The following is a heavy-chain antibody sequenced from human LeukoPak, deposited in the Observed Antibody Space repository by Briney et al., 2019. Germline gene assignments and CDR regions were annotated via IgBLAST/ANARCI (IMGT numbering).Heavy chain of an antibody. CDR2: INSDGSST. CDR1: GFTFSSYW. D-gene: IGHD5-12*01. J-gene: IGHJ4*02. V-gene: IGHV3-74*01. CDR3: TRDSKLRPDSGSDLADY. Sequence: GGSLRLSCAASGFTFSSYWMHWVRQAPGKGLVWVSRINSDGSSTSYADSVKGRFTISRDNAKNTLYLQMNSLRAEDTAVYYCTRDSKLRPDSGSDLADYWGQGTLVTVSS.